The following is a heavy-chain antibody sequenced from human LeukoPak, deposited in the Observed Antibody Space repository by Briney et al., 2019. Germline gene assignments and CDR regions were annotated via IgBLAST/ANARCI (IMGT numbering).Heavy chain of an antibody. CDR3: AREARMTTLTGGYYYYMDV. CDR2: FDPEDGET. D-gene: IGHD4-11*01. V-gene: IGHV1-24*01. Sequence: ASVKVSCKVSGYTLTELSMHWVRQAPGKGLEWMGVFDPEDGETIYAQKFQGRVTMTEDTSADTAYMDLSSLRSEDTAVYYCAREARMTTLTGGYYYYMDVWGKGTTVTVSS. J-gene: IGHJ6*03. CDR1: GYTLTELS.